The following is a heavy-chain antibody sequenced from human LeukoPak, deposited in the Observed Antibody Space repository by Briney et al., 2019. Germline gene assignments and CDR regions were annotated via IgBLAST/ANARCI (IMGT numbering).Heavy chain of an antibody. V-gene: IGHV3-23*01. J-gene: IGHJ4*02. CDR2: ICGNSGRT. D-gene: IGHD6-13*01. CDR1: GFTFSSYA. CDR3: AKSTSSWERVDY. Sequence: AGTLRLSCAASGFTFSSYALSWVRQAPGKGLEWVSSICGNSGRTYYADPVRGRFSISRDNSNNTLYLKMTGLRAEDAAVYYCAKSTSSWERVDYWGEGTLVTVSS.